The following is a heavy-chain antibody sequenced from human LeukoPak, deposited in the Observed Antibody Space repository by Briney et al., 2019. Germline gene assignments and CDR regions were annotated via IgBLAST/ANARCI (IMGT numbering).Heavy chain of an antibody. V-gene: IGHV3-66*01. CDR2: IYSGGST. D-gene: IGHD1/OR15-1a*01. J-gene: IGHJ4*02. CDR3: AKDVRITTYYFDY. CDR1: GFTVSSNY. Sequence: PGGSLRLSCAASGFTVSSNYMSWVRQAPGKGLEWVSVIYSGGSTYYADSVKGRFTISRDNSKNTLYLQMNSLRAEDTAVYYCAKDVRITTYYFDYWGQGTLVTVSS.